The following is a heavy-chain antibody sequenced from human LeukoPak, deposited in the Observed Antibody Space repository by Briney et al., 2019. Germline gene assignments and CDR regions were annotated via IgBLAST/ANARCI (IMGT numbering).Heavy chain of an antibody. D-gene: IGHD6-6*01. Sequence: ASVKVSCKASGYTFTGYYMHWVRQAPGQGLEWMGWINPNSGGTNYAQKFQGRVTMTRDTSISTAYMELSRLRSDDTAVYYCARGEGYSSSSRLFDYWGQGTLVTVSS. CDR2: INPNSGGT. CDR1: GYTFTGYY. CDR3: ARGEGYSSSSRLFDY. V-gene: IGHV1-2*02. J-gene: IGHJ4*02.